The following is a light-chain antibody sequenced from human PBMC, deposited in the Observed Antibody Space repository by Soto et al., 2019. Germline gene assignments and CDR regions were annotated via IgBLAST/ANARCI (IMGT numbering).Light chain of an antibody. Sequence: EIVLTQSPGTLSLSPGERATLSCRASQSVSSSYLAWYQQKPGQAPRHLIYGATSRPTGIPDRFSGSGSGTDFTLTLSSLQSEDFAMYYCQQYNNLPETFRQATEVQIK. CDR1: QSVSSSY. CDR2: GAT. V-gene: IGKV3-20*01. CDR3: QQYNNLPET. J-gene: IGKJ1*01.